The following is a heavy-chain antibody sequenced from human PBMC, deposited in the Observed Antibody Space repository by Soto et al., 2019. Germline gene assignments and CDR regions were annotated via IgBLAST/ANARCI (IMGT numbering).Heavy chain of an antibody. V-gene: IGHV3-23*01. CDR2: VSLTGDRT. D-gene: IGHD2-8*01. CDR3: ARGGGYFTPTSCAIDS. Sequence: GGSPRLSCVASRFSFSSYEMSWVRQAAGRGLEWVARVSLTGDRTNYAGSVKGRFTVSRDNFKNTLYLEMDSLSPEDTAIYYCARGGGYFTPTSCAIDSWGRGTPVTGSS. CDR1: RFSFSSYE. J-gene: IGHJ4*02.